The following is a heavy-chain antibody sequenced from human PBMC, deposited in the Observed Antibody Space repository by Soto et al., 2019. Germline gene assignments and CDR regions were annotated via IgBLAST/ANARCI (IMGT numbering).Heavy chain of an antibody. CDR2: INPNSGGT. J-gene: IGHJ5*02. CDR1: GYTFTGYY. CDR3: ARGRLTDIVVVPAAANWFDP. V-gene: IGHV1-2*04. Sequence: ASVKVSCKASGYTFTGYYMHWVRQAPGQGLEWMGWINPNSGGTNYAQKFQGWVTMTRDTSISTAYMELSRLRSDDTAVYYCARGRLTDIVVVPAAANWFDPWGQGTLVTVSS. D-gene: IGHD2-2*01.